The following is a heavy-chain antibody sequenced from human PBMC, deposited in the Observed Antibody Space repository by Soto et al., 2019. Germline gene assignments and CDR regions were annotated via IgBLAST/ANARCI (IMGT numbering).Heavy chain of an antibody. CDR3: ARLHCSSTNCSYNYYYGMDV. CDR1: GFTFTNYE. CDR2: ITSSGSPM. J-gene: IGHJ6*02. V-gene: IGHV3-48*03. Sequence: PVGSLRLSCGASGFTFTNYEMNWVRQAPGKGLEWVAYITSSGSPMYYADSVKGRFTISRDNVRNSLYLQMNSLRAEDTAVYYCARLHCSSTNCSYNYYYGMDVWGQGTTVTVSS. D-gene: IGHD2-2*01.